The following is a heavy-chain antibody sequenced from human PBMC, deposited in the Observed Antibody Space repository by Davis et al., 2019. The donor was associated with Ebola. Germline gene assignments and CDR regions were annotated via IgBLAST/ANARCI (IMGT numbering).Heavy chain of an antibody. D-gene: IGHD3-10*01. V-gene: IGHV4-39*02. J-gene: IGHJ4*02. CDR1: SSYG. CDR2: IYYSGST. Sequence: SSYGMHWVRQPPGKGLEWIGSIYYSGSTYYNPSLKSRVTISVDTSKNQFSLKLSSVTAADTAVYYCARELLWFGEIFGYYFDYWGQGTLVTVSS. CDR3: ARELLWFGEIFGYYFDY.